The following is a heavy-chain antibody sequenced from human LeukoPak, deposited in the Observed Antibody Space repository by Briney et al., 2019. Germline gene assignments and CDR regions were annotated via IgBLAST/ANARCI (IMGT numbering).Heavy chain of an antibody. V-gene: IGHV3-15*01. CDR3: ITDPGEWQPI. CDR1: GTTFSNAW. Sequence: GGSLRLSCAVSGTTFSNAWMSWVRQAPGKGLEWVGRIKSKTDGETMDYAAPVKGRFIISREDSINTLYLQMNRLNVEDTAVYYCITDPGEWQPIWGQGTMVTVS. D-gene: IGHD3-16*01. CDR2: IKSKTDGETM. J-gene: IGHJ3*02.